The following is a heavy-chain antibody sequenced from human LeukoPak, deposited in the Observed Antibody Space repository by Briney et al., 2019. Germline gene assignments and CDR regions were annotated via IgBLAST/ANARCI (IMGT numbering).Heavy chain of an antibody. D-gene: IGHD2-2*01. CDR1: GFTFSSYE. CDR2: ISSSGSTI. CDR3: ARDFCNKIAGSSSSIDY. Sequence: GGSLRLSCADSGFTFSSYEMNWVRQAPGKGLEGVSYISSSGSTIYYADSVKGRFTISRDNAKNSLYLQMNSLRAEDTAVYYCARDFCNKIAGSSSSIDYWGQGTLVTVSS. J-gene: IGHJ4*02. V-gene: IGHV3-48*03.